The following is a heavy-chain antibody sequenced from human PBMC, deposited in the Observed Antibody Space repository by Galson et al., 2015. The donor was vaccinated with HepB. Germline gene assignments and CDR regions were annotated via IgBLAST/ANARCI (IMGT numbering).Heavy chain of an antibody. D-gene: IGHD5-24*01. J-gene: IGHJ5*02. CDR3: ARGQRAVDGRTDPNLFDP. Sequence: SVRVSCAASGFDFSAPGMNWVRQTPGQGLEWVAFVCGDGSNENYADSVQGRFTISRDNSRNTVYLQMNSLRAEDTAVYYCARGQRAVDGRTDPNLFDPWSQGTLVTVSS. V-gene: IGHV3-33*01. CDR1: GFDFSAPG. CDR2: VCGDGSNE.